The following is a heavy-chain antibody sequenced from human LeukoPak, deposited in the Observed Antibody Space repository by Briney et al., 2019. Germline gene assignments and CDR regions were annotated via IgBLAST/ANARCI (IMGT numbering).Heavy chain of an antibody. Sequence: GASVKVSCKASGGTFSGYAISWVRQAPGQGLEWMGGIIPIFGTANYAQKFQGRVTTTTDESTSTAYMELSSLRSEDTAVYYCASRIERIAAAGMGSYYYYMDVWGKGTTVTVSS. CDR1: GGTFSGYA. CDR2: IIPIFGTA. J-gene: IGHJ6*03. D-gene: IGHD6-13*01. V-gene: IGHV1-69*05. CDR3: ASRIERIAAAGMGSYYYYMDV.